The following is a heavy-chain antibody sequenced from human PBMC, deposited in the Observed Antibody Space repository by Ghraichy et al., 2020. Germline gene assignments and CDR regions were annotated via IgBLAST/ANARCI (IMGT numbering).Heavy chain of an antibody. Sequence: GGSLRLSCAASGFTFSNWWMSWVRQAPGKGLEWVANIKQDGTEKYYVDSVKGRFTISRDNAKNSLYLQMNSLRAEDTAVYHCAPDIVFRHWGQGALVTVSA. CDR2: IKQDGTEK. J-gene: IGHJ4*02. V-gene: IGHV3-7*01. CDR3: APDIVFRH. D-gene: IGHD2-15*01. CDR1: GFTFSNWW.